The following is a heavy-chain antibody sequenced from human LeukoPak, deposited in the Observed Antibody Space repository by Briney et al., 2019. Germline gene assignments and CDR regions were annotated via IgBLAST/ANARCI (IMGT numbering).Heavy chain of an antibody. CDR3: AKVPRVPSTYYYDNTVSY. CDR1: NGSFSGNY. V-gene: IGHV4-34*01. CDR2: VNHNAKA. J-gene: IGHJ4*02. D-gene: IGHD3-22*01. Sequence: SETLSLTCAVYNGSFSGNYWSWIRQPPGKGLEWIGEVNHNAKAYYNPSLKSRVTISIDMSKNQISLKLTSVTAADTAVYYCAKVPRVPSTYYYDNTVSYWAQGTLVTVSS.